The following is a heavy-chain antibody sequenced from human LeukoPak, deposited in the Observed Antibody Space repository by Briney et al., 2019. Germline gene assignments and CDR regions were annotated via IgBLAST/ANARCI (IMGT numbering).Heavy chain of an antibody. CDR1: GGSIRSSSYY. CDR2: IYYSGST. V-gene: IGHV4-39*07. D-gene: IGHD3-22*01. Sequence: PSETLSLTCTVSGGSIRSSSYYWGWIRQPPGKGLEWIGNIYYSGSTYYNPSLKSRVTISVDTSKNQFSLKLSSVTAADTAVYYCARAGTYYYDSSGLGLLDYWGQGTLVTVSS. J-gene: IGHJ4*02. CDR3: ARAGTYYYDSSGLGLLDY.